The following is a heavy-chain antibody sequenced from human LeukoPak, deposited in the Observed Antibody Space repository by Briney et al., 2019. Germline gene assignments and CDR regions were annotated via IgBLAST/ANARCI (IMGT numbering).Heavy chain of an antibody. Sequence: GGSLRLSCAASGFTFSDYYMSWIRQAPGKGLEWVSYISSSGSTIYYANSVKGRFTISRDNSKTTLYLQMNSLRAEDTAIYYCASRPGVDFDYWGQGTLVTVSS. CDR3: ASRPGVDFDY. CDR2: ISSSGSTI. D-gene: IGHD1-14*01. CDR1: GFTFSDYY. V-gene: IGHV3-11*01. J-gene: IGHJ4*02.